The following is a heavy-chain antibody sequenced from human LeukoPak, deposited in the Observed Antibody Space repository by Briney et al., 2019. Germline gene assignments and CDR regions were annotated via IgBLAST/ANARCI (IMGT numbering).Heavy chain of an antibody. Sequence: SETLSLTCTVSGDSFTSVTDYRAWIRQPPGKGLEWIASGDYSGGTYYNPSLESRVAISADMSKNQFSLKLSSVTAADTAVYYCASIYGGNSDFDYWGQGTLVTVSS. V-gene: IGHV4-39*07. CDR2: GDYSGGT. CDR1: GDSFTSVTDY. D-gene: IGHD4-23*01. J-gene: IGHJ4*02. CDR3: ASIYGGNSDFDY.